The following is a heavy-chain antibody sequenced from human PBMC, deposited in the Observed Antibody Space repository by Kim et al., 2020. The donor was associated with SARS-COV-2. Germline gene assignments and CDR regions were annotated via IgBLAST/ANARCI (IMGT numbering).Heavy chain of an antibody. V-gene: IGHV3-7*01. CDR3: ARAEI. Sequence: INADGIDKSYVDSVKGRFTISRDNGKSSLLLQRDSLRAEDTAVYYCARAEIWGQGTLVTVSS. J-gene: IGHJ4*02. CDR2: INADGIDK.